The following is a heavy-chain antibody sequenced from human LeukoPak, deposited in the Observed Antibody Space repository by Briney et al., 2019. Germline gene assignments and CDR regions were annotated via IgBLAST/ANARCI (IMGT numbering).Heavy chain of an antibody. CDR3: ASSQTYYYDSSGLPH. Sequence: ASVKVSCKASGGTFSSYAISSVRQAPGQGLECMGRMIPIFGTANYAQKFQGRVTITTDESTSTAYMELSSLRSEDTAVYYCASSQTYYYDSSGLPHWGQGTLVTVSS. CDR2: MIPIFGTA. CDR1: GGTFSSYA. V-gene: IGHV1-69*05. J-gene: IGHJ1*01. D-gene: IGHD3-22*01.